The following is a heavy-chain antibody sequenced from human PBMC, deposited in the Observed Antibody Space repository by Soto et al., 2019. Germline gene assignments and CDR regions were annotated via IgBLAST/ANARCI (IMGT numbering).Heavy chain of an antibody. CDR3: TSDVGHMSLPLFSS. CDR1: GFSFTDAW. Sequence: GGSLRLSCAASGFSFTDAWMGWVRQAPGRGLEWVGRIKSRAHGGTTDFPAPVKGRFSISRDDSKSTLYLQMSSLQTEDTAVYHCTSDVGHMSLPLFSSWGQGTLVTVSS. J-gene: IGHJ5*02. D-gene: IGHD1-26*01. V-gene: IGHV3-15*01. CDR2: IKSRAHGGTT.